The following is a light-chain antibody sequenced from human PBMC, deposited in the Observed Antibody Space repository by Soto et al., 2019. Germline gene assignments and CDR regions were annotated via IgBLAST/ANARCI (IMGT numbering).Light chain of an antibody. CDR2: GNS. CDR1: SSNIGAGYD. V-gene: IGLV1-40*01. CDR3: QSYESSLSGYV. Sequence: QSVLTQPPSVSGAPGQRVTISCTGSSSNIGAGYDVHWYQQLPGTAPKLLIYGNSNRPSGVPDRFSGSKSGTSASLAITGLQAEDEADYYCQSYESSLSGYVFGTATKLTVL. J-gene: IGLJ1*01.